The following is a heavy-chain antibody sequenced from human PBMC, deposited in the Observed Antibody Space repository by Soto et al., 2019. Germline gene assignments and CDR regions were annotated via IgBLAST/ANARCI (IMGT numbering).Heavy chain of an antibody. Sequence: PSETLSLTCAVSGYSISSSNWWGWIRQPPGKGLEWIGYIYYSGTTYYNPSLKSRVTMSVDTSKNQFSLKLTSVTAVDTAVYYCARRELQGPIAYWXQGNLVXVSS. J-gene: IGHJ4*02. CDR1: GYSISSSNW. D-gene: IGHD1-26*01. V-gene: IGHV4-28*01. CDR3: ARRELQGPIAY. CDR2: IYYSGTT.